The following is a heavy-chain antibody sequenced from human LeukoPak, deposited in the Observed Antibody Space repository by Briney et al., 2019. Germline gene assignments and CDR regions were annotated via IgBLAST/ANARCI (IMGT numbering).Heavy chain of an antibody. J-gene: IGHJ6*02. CDR2: ISSSSSYI. CDR1: GFTFSSYS. Sequence: GGSLRLSCAASGFTFSSYSMNRVRQAPGKGLEWVSSISSSSSYIYYADSVKGRFTISRDNAKNSLYLQMNSLRAEDTAVYYCAREGIVGATSEGYYYYYGMDVWGQGTTVTVSS. D-gene: IGHD1-26*01. CDR3: AREGIVGATSEGYYYYYGMDV. V-gene: IGHV3-21*01.